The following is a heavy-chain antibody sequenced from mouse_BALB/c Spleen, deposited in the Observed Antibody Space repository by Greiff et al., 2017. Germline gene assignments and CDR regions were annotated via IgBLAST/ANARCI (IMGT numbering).Heavy chain of an antibody. J-gene: IGHJ4*01. CDR2: IFPGSGNT. CDR1: GYSFTSYY. CDR3: ARVGYYDYDYYYAMDY. V-gene: IGHV1-66*01. Sequence: VQLQESGPELVKPGASVKISCKASGYSFTSYYIHWVKQRPGQGLEWIGWIFPGSGNTKYNEKFKGKATLTADTSSSTAYMQLSSLTSEDSAVYFCARVGYYDYDYYYAMDYWGQGTSVTVSS. D-gene: IGHD2-4*01.